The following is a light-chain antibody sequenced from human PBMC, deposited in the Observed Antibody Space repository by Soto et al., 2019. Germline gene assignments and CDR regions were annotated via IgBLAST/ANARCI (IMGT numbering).Light chain of an antibody. CDR3: SSYAGSNNLV. J-gene: IGLJ1*01. CDR1: SSDVGTYNY. V-gene: IGLV2-8*01. CDR2: EVT. Sequence: QSVLTQPPSASGSPGQSVTISCTGTSSDVGTYNYVSWYQQHPGKAPKLMIYEVTKRPSGVPDRFSGSKSGNTASLTVSGPQAEDEADYYCSSYAGSNNLVFGTGTKVTVL.